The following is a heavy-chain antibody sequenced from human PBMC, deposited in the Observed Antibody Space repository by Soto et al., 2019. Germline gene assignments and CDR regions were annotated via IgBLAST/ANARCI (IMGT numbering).Heavy chain of an antibody. CDR1: GYTFTTFG. CDR2: ISAYNENA. J-gene: IGHJ4*02. CDR3: AGDSEGFGELGGDS. V-gene: IGHV1-18*01. D-gene: IGHD3-10*01. Sequence: QVQLVQSGAEVKKPGASVKVSCKASGYTFTTFGISWVRQAPGQGLEWMGWISAYNENANYAQKLQGRVTMTTDTXXSTADMELRSLSPDDTAVYYGAGDSEGFGELGGDSWGQGTLVTVSS.